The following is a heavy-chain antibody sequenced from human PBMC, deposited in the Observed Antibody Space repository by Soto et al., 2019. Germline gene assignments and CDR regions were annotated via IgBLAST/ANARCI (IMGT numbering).Heavy chain of an antibody. CDR2: IWYDGSNK. J-gene: IGHJ4*02. CDR1: GFTFSSYG. CDR3: ARDHDYGDYGSFDY. V-gene: IGHV3-33*01. D-gene: IGHD4-17*01. Sequence: GGSLRLSCAASGFTFSSYGMHWVRQAPGKGLEWVAVIWYDGSNKYYADSVKGRFTISRDNSKNTLYLQMNSLRAEDTAVYYCARDHDYGDYGSFDYWGQGSLVTAPQ.